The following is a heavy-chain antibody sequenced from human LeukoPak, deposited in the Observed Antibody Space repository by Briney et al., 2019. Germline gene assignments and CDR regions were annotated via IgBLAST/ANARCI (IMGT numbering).Heavy chain of an antibody. V-gene: IGHV7-4-1*02. J-gene: IGHJ5*02. D-gene: IGHD6-19*01. CDR1: GYTFTTYA. Sequence: AASVKVSCKASGYTFTTYAMNWVRQAPGQGLEWMGWINTNTGNPTYAQGFTGRFVFSLDTSVSTAYLQISSLRAEGTAVYYCARYTSGYYRWFDPWGQGTLVTVSS. CDR2: INTNTGNP. CDR3: ARYTSGYYRWFDP.